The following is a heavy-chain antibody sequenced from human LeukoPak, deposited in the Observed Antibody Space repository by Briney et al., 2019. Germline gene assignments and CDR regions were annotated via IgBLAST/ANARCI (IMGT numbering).Heavy chain of an antibody. CDR2: INHSGST. J-gene: IGHJ6*03. D-gene: IGHD3-16*02. Sequence: SETLSLTCAVYGGSFSGYYWSWIRQPPGKGLEWIGEINHSGSTNYNPSLKSRVTISVDTSKNQFSLKLSSVTAADTAVYYCARGTVWGGYRYIAARGPYYYYMDVWGKGTTVTVSS. CDR3: ARGTVWGGYRYIAARGPYYYYMDV. V-gene: IGHV4-34*01. CDR1: GGSFSGYY.